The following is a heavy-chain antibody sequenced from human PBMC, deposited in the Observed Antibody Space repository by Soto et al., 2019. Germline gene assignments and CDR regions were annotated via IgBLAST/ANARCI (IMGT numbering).Heavy chain of an antibody. J-gene: IGHJ4*02. V-gene: IGHV3-7*01. D-gene: IGHD2-15*01. CDR2: ITDDGTGK. CDR1: GFTLNRDW. CDR3: AGISRGH. Sequence: ESVGDLVQPGGSLRLSCAASGFTLNRDWTSWVRQAPGKGLEWVASITDDGTGKFYVDSVKGRFTISRDDAKNSLYLQMISLRAEDTAVYYCAGISRGHWGQGTLVTVSS.